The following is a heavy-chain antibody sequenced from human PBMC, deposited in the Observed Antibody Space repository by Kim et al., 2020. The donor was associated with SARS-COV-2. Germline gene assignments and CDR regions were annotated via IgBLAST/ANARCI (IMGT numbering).Heavy chain of an antibody. V-gene: IGHV1-18*01. CDR2: NT. Sequence: NTNYAPKPQGRVTMTTDTSTSTAYMELRSLRSDDTAVYFCARGGLTFFDYWGQGTLVTVSS. CDR3: ARGGLTFFDY. J-gene: IGHJ4*02. D-gene: IGHD1-20*01.